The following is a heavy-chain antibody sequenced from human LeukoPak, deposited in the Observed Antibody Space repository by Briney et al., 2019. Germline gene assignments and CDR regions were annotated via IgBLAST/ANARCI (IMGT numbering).Heavy chain of an antibody. CDR1: GYSFTAFY. Sequence: ASVKVSCKASGYSFTAFYIHWVRQAPGQGLEWMGWIHPNSGGTNYPQKFQGRVTMTRDTSISTAYMELSSLRSDDTAVYYCARLWGKFDAFDIWGQGTMVTVSS. V-gene: IGHV1-2*02. J-gene: IGHJ3*02. CDR2: IHPNSGGT. CDR3: ARLWGKFDAFDI. D-gene: IGHD7-27*01.